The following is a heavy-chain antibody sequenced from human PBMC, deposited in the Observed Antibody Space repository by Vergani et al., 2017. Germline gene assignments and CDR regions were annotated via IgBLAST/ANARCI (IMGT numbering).Heavy chain of an antibody. CDR2: IFPGGNS. J-gene: IGHJ6*03. CDR3: ARASLRALVRNYYYMDV. D-gene: IGHD3-10*02. Sequence: QLQLQESGSGLVKPSQTLSLTCAVSGDSVTNGGYSWNWIRQPPGKGPEWIGYIFPGGNSDYNLSLKTRFSISLDKSKNQFSLWVNSVTAADTAVYFCARASLRALVRNYYYMDVWGKGNTVVVSS. CDR1: GDSVTNGGYS. V-gene: IGHV4-30-2*01.